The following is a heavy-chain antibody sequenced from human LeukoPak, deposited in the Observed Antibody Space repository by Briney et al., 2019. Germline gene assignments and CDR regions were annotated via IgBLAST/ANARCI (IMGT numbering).Heavy chain of an antibody. Sequence: GGSLRLSCAASGFTFSRDWMSWVRQASGKGLEWVGRIRGKGFSDPPAYAASVKDRFTISRDDSESTAYLQMNSLKAEDTAVYYCTVPQSGGNWFDPWGPGTQVTVSS. CDR3: TVPQSGGNWFDP. D-gene: IGHD3-16*01. CDR1: GFTFSRDW. CDR2: IRGKGFSDPP. J-gene: IGHJ5*02. V-gene: IGHV3-73*01.